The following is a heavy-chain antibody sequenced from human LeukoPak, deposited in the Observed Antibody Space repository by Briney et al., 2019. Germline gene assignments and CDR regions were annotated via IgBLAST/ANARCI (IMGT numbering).Heavy chain of an antibody. D-gene: IGHD2-15*01. CDR3: ARYTRIPDY. J-gene: IGHJ4*02. V-gene: IGHV4-59*01. Sequence: PSETLSLTCTVSGASITGYYWTWIRQPPGKGLECVGYVYYTGDTNYNPSLKCRVTMSLDTSKSQFSLKLTSVTAADTAIYYCARYTRIPDYWGRGTLVTVSS. CDR1: GASITGYY. CDR2: VYYTGDT.